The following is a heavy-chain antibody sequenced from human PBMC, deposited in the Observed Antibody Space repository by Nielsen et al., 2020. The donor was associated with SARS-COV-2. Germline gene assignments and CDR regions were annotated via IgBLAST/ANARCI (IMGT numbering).Heavy chain of an antibody. Sequence: SLKISCAASGFTFDDYAMHWVRQAPGKGLEWVSGISWNSGSIGYADSVKGRFTISRDNAKNSLYLQMNSLRAEDTALYYCAKGGRYESSGSLDYWGQGTLVTVSS. CDR2: ISWNSGSI. CDR3: AKGGRYESSGSLDY. V-gene: IGHV3-9*01. D-gene: IGHD3-22*01. J-gene: IGHJ4*02. CDR1: GFTFDDYA.